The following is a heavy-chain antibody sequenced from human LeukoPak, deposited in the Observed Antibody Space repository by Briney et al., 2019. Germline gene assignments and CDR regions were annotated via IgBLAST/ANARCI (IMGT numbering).Heavy chain of an antibody. V-gene: IGHV4-59*01. CDR2: IYYSGST. J-gene: IGHJ5*02. CDR1: GGSISSYY. CDR3: ARDFRATYYDSSGYTLYNWFDP. D-gene: IGHD3-22*01. Sequence: PSETLSLTCTVSGGSISSYYWSWIRQPPGKGLEWIGYIYYSGSTNYNPSLKSRVTISVDTSKNQFSLKLSSVTAADTAVYYCARDFRATYYDSSGYTLYNWFDPWGQGTLVTVSS.